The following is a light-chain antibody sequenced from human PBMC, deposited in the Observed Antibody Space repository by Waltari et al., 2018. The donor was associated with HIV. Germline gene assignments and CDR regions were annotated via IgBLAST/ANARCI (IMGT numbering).Light chain of an antibody. J-gene: IGLJ2*01. CDR3: SSFAPTNKFYVL. V-gene: IGLV2-8*01. Sequence: QSTLTQPPSASGSPGQSVTISCTGTSSDIGGYNYVSWYQQHPGKAPKLIMTEVTKRPSGVPARVSGSTSGNTASLTVSGLQSDDEALYYCSSFAPTNKFYVLFGGGTTLTVL. CDR1: SSDIGGYNY. CDR2: EVT.